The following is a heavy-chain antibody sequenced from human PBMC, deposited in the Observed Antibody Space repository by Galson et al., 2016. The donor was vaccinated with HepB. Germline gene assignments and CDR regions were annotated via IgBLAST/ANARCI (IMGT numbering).Heavy chain of an antibody. CDR2: INPNSGIA. J-gene: IGHJ3*01. V-gene: IGHV1-2*06. Sequence: SVKVSCKASGFTFSDFYIQWVRQSPGQGLQWMGRINPNSGIAVYAESFQGRVAMTADTSISTAYMELTWLKFDDTALYYCTRASLFWNNRGSDAFDVWGPGTMVTVSS. D-gene: IGHD3-16*01. CDR1: GFTFSDFY. CDR3: TRASLFWNNRGSDAFDV.